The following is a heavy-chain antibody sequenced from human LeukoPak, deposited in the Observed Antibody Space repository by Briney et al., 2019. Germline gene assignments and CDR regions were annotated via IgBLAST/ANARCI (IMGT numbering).Heavy chain of an antibody. CDR1: GGSISSHY. V-gene: IGHV4-59*11. CDR3: ARDPTTVTKGFDI. D-gene: IGHD4-17*01. J-gene: IGHJ3*02. Sequence: SETLSLTCTVSGGSISSHYWTWIRQSPGKGLEWIGYISYSGSTNYNPSLESRVTLSVDTSKNQFSLKLSSVTAADTAVYYCARDPTTVTKGFDIWGQGTMVTVSS. CDR2: ISYSGST.